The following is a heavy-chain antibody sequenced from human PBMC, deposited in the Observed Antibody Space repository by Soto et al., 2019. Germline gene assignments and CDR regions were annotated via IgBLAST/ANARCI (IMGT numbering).Heavy chain of an antibody. D-gene: IGHD2-15*01. J-gene: IGHJ4*02. V-gene: IGHV4-34*01. CDR2: IDYSGGT. CDR1: GGSLSGLY. CDR3: VRGPGAQFCGGGSCPDF. Sequence: ASETLSLTCGVNGGSLSGLYWSWIRQPPGRGLEWIGEIDYSGGTNYGPSLRSRATVSLDTSKKKFSLTLKSVTAADTAVYYCVRGPGAQFCGGGSCPDFWGQGTLVTVSS.